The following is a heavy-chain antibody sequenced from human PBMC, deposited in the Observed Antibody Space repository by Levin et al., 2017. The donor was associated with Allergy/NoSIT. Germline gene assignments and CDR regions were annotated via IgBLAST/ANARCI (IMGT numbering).Heavy chain of an antibody. Sequence: PGGSLRLSCAASGFNFNNAWMSWVRQAPGKGLEWVGRIKHKNDGGTTDYATAVTGRFSISRDDSQNTLFLQMDSLQSDDTAVYFCATMQYHTTSWYFDDWGQGVLVTVSS. CDR1: GFNFNNAW. CDR2: IKHKNDGGTT. J-gene: IGHJ4*02. D-gene: IGHD2-8*01. V-gene: IGHV3-15*01. CDR3: ATMQYHTTSWYFDD.